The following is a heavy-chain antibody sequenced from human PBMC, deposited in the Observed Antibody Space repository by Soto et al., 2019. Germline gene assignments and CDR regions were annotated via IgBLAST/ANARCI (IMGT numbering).Heavy chain of an antibody. Sequence: QVQLVQSGAELKKPGASVKVACKASGYKFTTYFLPWVRPAPGQGLEWMGMIHPSGDTGYAQKFRGRVTMTIDTSTTTAYMELRNLTSEDTAVYFSVRGYCTTSPCSGDFQFWGQGTLVTVSS. D-gene: IGHD2-15*01. J-gene: IGHJ1*01. CDR1: GYKFTTYF. CDR2: IHPSGDT. V-gene: IGHV1-46*01. CDR3: VRGYCTTSPCSGDFQF.